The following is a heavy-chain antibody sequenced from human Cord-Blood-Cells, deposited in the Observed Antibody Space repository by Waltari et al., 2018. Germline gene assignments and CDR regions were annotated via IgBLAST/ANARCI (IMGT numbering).Heavy chain of an antibody. CDR3: ATSSPPLY. CDR1: GFTFSSYS. CDR2: IINSSSYI. Sequence: EVQLVESGGGLVKPGGSLRLSCAASGFTFSSYSMNWVRQAPGKGLEWVSTIINSSSYIYYADSVKGRFTISRDNAKNSLDLQMNSLRAEDTAVYYCATSSPPLYWGQGTLVTVSS. D-gene: IGHD6-13*01. V-gene: IGHV3-21*01. J-gene: IGHJ4*02.